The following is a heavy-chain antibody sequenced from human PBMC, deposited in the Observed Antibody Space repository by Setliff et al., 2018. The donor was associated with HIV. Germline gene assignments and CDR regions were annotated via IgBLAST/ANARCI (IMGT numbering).Heavy chain of an antibody. Sequence: PSETLSLTCAVYGGSFSGYYWSWIRQPPGKGLEWIGKIIHTGSTNYNPSLKSRVTISVDTSKNQFSLRLSSVTAADTAVYYCARGRSCSSSSCYLVYYYYYGMDVWGHGSTVTV. V-gene: IGHV4-34*01. D-gene: IGHD2-2*01. CDR3: ARGRSCSSSSCYLVYYYYYGMDV. J-gene: IGHJ6*02. CDR2: IIHTGST. CDR1: GGSFSGYY.